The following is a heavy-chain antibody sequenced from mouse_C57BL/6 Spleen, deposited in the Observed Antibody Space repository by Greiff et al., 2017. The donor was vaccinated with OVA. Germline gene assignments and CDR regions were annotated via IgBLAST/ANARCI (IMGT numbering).Heavy chain of an antibody. CDR2: IHPNSGST. V-gene: IGHV1-64*01. J-gene: IGHJ2*01. CDR1: GYTFTSYW. D-gene: IGHD2-5*01. Sequence: VQLQQPGAELVKPGASVKLSCKASGYTFTSYWMHWVKQRPGQGLEWIGMIHPNSGSTNYNEKFKSKATLTVDKSSSTAYMQLSSLTSEDSAVYYCARGGLYSNFDFDYWGQGTTLTVSS. CDR3: ARGGLYSNFDFDY.